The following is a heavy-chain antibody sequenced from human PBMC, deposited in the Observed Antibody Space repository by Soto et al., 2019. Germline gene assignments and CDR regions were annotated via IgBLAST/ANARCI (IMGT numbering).Heavy chain of an antibody. D-gene: IGHD3-16*01. V-gene: IGHV3-48*02. CDR3: AGDLRNFVSVRLG. J-gene: IGHJ4*02. CDR1: GFTFSSSS. CDR2: ISSGSSTR. Sequence: PGGSLRLSCAASGFTFSSSSMNWVRQAPGKGLEWASYISSGSSTRYYADSVKGRFTISRDNAKNSMYRQMNSLRDADPSVYYCAGDLRNFVSVRLGWGQGTLVTVSS.